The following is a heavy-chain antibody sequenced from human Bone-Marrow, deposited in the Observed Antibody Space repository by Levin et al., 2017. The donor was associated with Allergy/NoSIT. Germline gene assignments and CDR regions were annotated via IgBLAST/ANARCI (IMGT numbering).Heavy chain of an antibody. V-gene: IGHV3-7*01. D-gene: IGHD6-13*01. Sequence: ETLSLTCAASGFMLSTFWMDWVRQAPGKGLEWVADIKQDGSEKYHVNSVKGRFTISRDNAKNTLYLQMNSLRAEDTAVYYCLRGGTWYPAYWGQGTLVTVSS. CDR1: GFMLSTFW. CDR3: LRGGTWYPAY. CDR2: IKQDGSEK. J-gene: IGHJ4*02.